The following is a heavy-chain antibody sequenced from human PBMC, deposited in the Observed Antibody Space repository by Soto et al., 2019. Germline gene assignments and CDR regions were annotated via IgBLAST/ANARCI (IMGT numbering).Heavy chain of an antibody. D-gene: IGHD5-18*01. Sequence: QVQLVQSGAELKKPGASVNISCTASGFTFSDNLINWVRQVPGQGLAWMGWLNPDTGNTRYSETFQGRVTISRHPSASIAYLELSGLENEATARYFCARDIQSVGPRANDAFDVWGQGTMITVSS. J-gene: IGHJ3*01. CDR2: LNPDTGNT. CDR3: ARDIQSVGPRANDAFDV. V-gene: IGHV1-3*01. CDR1: GFTFSDNL.